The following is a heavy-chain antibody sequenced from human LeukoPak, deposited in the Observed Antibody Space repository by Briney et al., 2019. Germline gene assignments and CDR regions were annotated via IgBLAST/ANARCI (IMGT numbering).Heavy chain of an antibody. CDR3: ARASSGWYGY. Sequence: GGSLRPSCAASGFTFSSYGMHWVRQAPGKGLEYVSAISTNGGSTSYANSVKGRFTISRDNSKNTLYLQMGSLRTEDMAVYYCARASSGWYGYWGQGTLVTVSS. J-gene: IGHJ4*02. CDR1: GFTFSSYG. CDR2: ISTNGGST. D-gene: IGHD6-19*01. V-gene: IGHV3-64*01.